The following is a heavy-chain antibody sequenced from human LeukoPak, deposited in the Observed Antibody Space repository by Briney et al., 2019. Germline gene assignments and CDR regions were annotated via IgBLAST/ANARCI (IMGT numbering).Heavy chain of an antibody. D-gene: IGHD2-21*02. V-gene: IGHV3-48*01. CDR1: GFTFSSYA. CDR3: ARSYCGGDCYSTFAFDI. J-gene: IGHJ3*02. Sequence: GGSLRLSCAASGFTFSSYAMSWVRQAPGKGLEWVSYISSSGSTIYYADSVKGRFTISRDNSKNTLYLQMNSLRAEDTAVYYCARSYCGGDCYSTFAFDIWGQGTMVTVSS. CDR2: ISSSGSTI.